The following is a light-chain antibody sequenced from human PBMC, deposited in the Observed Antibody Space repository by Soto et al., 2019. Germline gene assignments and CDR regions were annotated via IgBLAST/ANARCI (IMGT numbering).Light chain of an antibody. J-gene: IGKJ4*01. Sequence: EIVMTQSPAILSVSPGERATLFCRASQSVRSNFVAWYQHKPGQAPRLLIHGASTRATGVPARCSGSASETEFTLTISSLQSEDFAVYYCQQYSAWPLTFGGGTKVEIK. CDR2: GAS. V-gene: IGKV3-15*01. CDR3: QQYSAWPLT. CDR1: QSVRSN.